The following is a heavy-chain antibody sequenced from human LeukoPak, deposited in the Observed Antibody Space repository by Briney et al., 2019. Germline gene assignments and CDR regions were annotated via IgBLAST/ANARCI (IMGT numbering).Heavy chain of an antibody. CDR3: AKDPNYDFWSGYYNGGFDY. Sequence: GGSLRLSCAASGFTFDDYAMHWVRQAPGKGLEWVSGISWNSGSIGYADSVKGRFTISRDNAKNFLYLQMNSLRAEDTALYYCAKDPNYDFWSGYYNGGFDYWGQGTLVTVSS. CDR2: ISWNSGSI. J-gene: IGHJ4*02. V-gene: IGHV3-9*01. CDR1: GFTFDDYA. D-gene: IGHD3-3*01.